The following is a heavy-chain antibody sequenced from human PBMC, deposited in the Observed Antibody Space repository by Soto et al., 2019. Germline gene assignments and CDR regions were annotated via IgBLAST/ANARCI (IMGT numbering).Heavy chain of an antibody. CDR2: VNAGNGNT. D-gene: IGHD3-22*01. CDR1: GYTFTSYA. Sequence: GASVKVSGKASGYTFTSYAMHWVRQAPGQRLEWMGWVNAGNGNTKYSQKFQGRVTITRDTSASTAYMELSSLRSEDTAVYYCARDMPGTSYYYDSSGYPRNPFDYWGQGTLVTVSS. CDR3: ARDMPGTSYYYDSSGYPRNPFDY. V-gene: IGHV1-3*01. J-gene: IGHJ4*02.